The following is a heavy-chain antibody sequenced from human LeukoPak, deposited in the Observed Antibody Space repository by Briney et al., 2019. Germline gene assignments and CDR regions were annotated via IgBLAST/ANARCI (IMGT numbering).Heavy chain of an antibody. D-gene: IGHD3-22*01. J-gene: IGHJ1*01. CDR1: GYTFISYG. CDR3: ARGYFDSSGYRYFYDN. CDR2: ISAYNSYT. V-gene: IGHV1-18*01. Sequence: GASVKVSCKTSGYTFISYGVSWVRQAPGRGLEWMGWISAYNSYTNYARKFQPTVTMTTDTSTNTAFLELRNLKADDTAVYYCARGYFDSSGYRYFYDNWGQGTLVTVSS.